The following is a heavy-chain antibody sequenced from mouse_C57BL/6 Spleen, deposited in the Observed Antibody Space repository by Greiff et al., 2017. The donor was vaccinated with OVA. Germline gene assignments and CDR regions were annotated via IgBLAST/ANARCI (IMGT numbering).Heavy chain of an antibody. V-gene: IGHV1-55*01. CDR2: IYPGSGST. CDR1: GYTFTSYW. CDR3: ARGAYYSNYDAMDY. D-gene: IGHD2-5*01. J-gene: IGHJ4*01. Sequence: QVQLQQPGAELVKPGASVKMSCKASGYTFTSYWITWVKQRPGQGLEWIGDIYPGSGSTNYNEKFKSKATLTVDTSSSTAYMQLSSLTSEDSAVYYCARGAYYSNYDAMDYGGQGTSVTVAS.